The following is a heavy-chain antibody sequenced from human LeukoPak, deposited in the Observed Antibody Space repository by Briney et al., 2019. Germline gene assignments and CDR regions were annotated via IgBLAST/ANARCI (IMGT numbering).Heavy chain of an antibody. CDR2: ISSSSSTI. Sequence: GGSLRLSCAASGFTFSSYGMHWVRQAPGKGLEWVSYISSSSSTIYYADSVKGRFTISRDNAKNSLYLQMNSLRAEDTAVYYCARRGYCSSTSCYPYYYYYYMDVWGKGTTVTVSS. D-gene: IGHD2-2*01. CDR1: GFTFSSYG. J-gene: IGHJ6*03. CDR3: ARRGYCSSTSCYPYYYYYYMDV. V-gene: IGHV3-48*01.